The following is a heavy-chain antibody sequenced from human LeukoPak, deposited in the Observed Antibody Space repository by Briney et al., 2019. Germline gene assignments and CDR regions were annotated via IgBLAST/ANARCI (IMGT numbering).Heavy chain of an antibody. CDR3: ARHQVPAAIMYYGMDV. CDR2: IDPSDSYT. D-gene: IGHD2-2*01. Sequence: GESLRISCKGSGYSFTSYWISWVRQMPGKGLEWMGRIDPSDSYTNYSPSFQGHVTISADKSISTAYLQWSSLKASDTAMYCCARHQVPAAIMYYGMDVWGKGTTVTVSS. V-gene: IGHV5-10-1*01. CDR1: GYSFTSYW. J-gene: IGHJ6*04.